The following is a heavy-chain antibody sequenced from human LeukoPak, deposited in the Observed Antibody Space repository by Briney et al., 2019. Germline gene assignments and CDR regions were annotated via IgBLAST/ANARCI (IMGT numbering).Heavy chain of an antibody. CDR3: ARERGYSYGYSDY. D-gene: IGHD5-18*01. J-gene: IGHJ4*02. CDR2: ISYDGSNK. Sequence: GGSLRLSCAASGFTFSSYGMHWVRQAPGKGLEWVAVISYDGSNKYYADSVKGRFTISRDNSKNTLYLQMNSLRAEDTAVYYCARERGYSYGYSDYWGQGTLVTVSS. V-gene: IGHV3-30*03. CDR1: GFTFSSYG.